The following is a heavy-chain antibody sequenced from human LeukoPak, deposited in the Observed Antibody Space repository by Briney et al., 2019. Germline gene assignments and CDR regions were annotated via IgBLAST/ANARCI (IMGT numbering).Heavy chain of an antibody. V-gene: IGHV1-2*07. D-gene: IGHD5-12*01. CDR3: ARGDQSGYSGYLPTYYYYMDV. Sequence: GASVKVSCKASGYTFTDHYMHWVRQAPGQGLEWMGWINPNSDGINNYAHKFQGRVTMTRDTSISTAYMELSRLRSDDTAVYYCARGDQSGYSGYLPTYYYYMDVWGKGTTVTVSS. CDR1: GYTFTDHY. CDR2: INPNSDGI. J-gene: IGHJ6*03.